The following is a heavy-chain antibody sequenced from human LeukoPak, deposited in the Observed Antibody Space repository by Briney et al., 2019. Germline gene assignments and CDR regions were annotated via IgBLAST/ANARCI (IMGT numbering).Heavy chain of an antibody. CDR2: ISSGSNVM. D-gene: IGHD3-9*01. J-gene: IGHJ4*02. CDR3: ARGSFLTGVVY. CDR1: GFTFSSYW. V-gene: IGHV3-48*01. Sequence: GGSLRLSCAASGFTFSSYWMNWVRQAPGKGLEWVSFISSGSNVMDYADSVEGRFTISRDDAKNSLYLQMSSLRVEDTAVYYCARGSFLTGVVYWGQGTLVTVSS.